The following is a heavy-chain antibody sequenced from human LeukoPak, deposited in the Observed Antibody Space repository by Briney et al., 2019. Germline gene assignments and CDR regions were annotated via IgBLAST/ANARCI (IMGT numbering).Heavy chain of an antibody. J-gene: IGHJ3*01. CDR2: XXXXXXYI. D-gene: IGHD2-2*01. CDR1: GFTFSSYS. V-gene: IGHV3-21*01. Sequence: PGGSLRLSCAASGFTFSSYSMNWVRQAPGKGLEWVSSXXXXXXYIYYADSXKGRFTISRDNAKNSLYLQMNSLRAEDTAVYYCAXXXXXLGXXXGXSCPDAFDFWGQGTMVTVSS. CDR3: AXXXXXLGXXXGXSCPDAFDF.